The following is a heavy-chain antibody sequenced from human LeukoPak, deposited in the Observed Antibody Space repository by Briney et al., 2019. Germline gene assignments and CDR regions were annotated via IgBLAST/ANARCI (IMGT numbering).Heavy chain of an antibody. J-gene: IGHJ4*02. V-gene: IGHV3-33*01. D-gene: IGHD3-9*01. CDR1: GFTFSSYG. Sequence: PGRSLRLSCAASGFTFSSYGMHWVRQAPGKGLEWVAVIWYDGSNKYYADSVKGRFTISRDNSKNTPYLQMNSLRAEDTAVYYRARAMITIFPVGDYWGQGTLVTVSS. CDR2: IWYDGSNK. CDR3: ARAMITIFPVGDY.